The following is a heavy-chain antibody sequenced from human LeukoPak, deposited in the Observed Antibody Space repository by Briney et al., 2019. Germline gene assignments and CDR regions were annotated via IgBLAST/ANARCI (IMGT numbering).Heavy chain of an antibody. D-gene: IGHD5-18*01. V-gene: IGHV1-69*13. CDR3: ARDNTDLVASDY. J-gene: IGHJ4*02. CDR1: GGTFSNFG. Sequence: SVKVSCKASGGTFSNFGISWVRQAPGQGLEWMGGIIPLFGATHYAQKFQGRVTISADESTSTAYMELSSLRSEDTAVYYCARDNTDLVASDYWGQGTLVTVSS. CDR2: IIPLFGAT.